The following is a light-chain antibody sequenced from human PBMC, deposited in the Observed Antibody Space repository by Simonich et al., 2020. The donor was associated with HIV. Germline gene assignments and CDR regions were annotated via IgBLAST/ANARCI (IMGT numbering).Light chain of an antibody. Sequence: EIVLTQSPGTLSLSPGERATLSCRASQSVSSSYLAWSQQKPGQAPRLLIYGASSRATGIPDRFSGSGSGTDFTLTISSLEPEDFAVYYCQQRSNWPLTFGPGTKVDIK. J-gene: IGKJ3*01. CDR1: QSVSSSY. V-gene: IGKV3D-20*02. CDR3: QQRSNWPLT. CDR2: GAS.